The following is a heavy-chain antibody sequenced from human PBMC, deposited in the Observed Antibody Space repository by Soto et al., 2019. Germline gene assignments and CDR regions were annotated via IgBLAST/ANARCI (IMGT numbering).Heavy chain of an antibody. J-gene: IGHJ4*02. D-gene: IGHD5-12*01. CDR2: IYYSGST. CDR3: ARDHPRYQWLIDY. CDR1: GGSISSYY. Sequence: PSETLSLTCTVSGGSISSYYWSWIRQPPGKGLEWIGYIYYSGSTNYNPSLKSRVTISVDTSKNQFSLKLSSVTAADTAVYYCARDHPRYQWLIDYWGQGTLVTVSS. V-gene: IGHV4-59*01.